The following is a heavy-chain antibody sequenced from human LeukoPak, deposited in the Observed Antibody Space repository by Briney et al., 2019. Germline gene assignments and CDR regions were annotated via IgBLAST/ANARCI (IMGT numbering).Heavy chain of an antibody. CDR2: INHSGST. Sequence: PSETLSLTCAVYGGSFSGYYWSWIRHPPGKGLEWIGEINHSGSTNYNPSLKSRVTISVDTSKNQFSLKLSSVTAADTAVYYCARGLDFWSGYYHPIGYYFDYWGQGTLVTVSS. D-gene: IGHD3-3*01. V-gene: IGHV4-34*01. CDR1: GGSFSGYY. CDR3: ARGLDFWSGYYHPIGYYFDY. J-gene: IGHJ4*02.